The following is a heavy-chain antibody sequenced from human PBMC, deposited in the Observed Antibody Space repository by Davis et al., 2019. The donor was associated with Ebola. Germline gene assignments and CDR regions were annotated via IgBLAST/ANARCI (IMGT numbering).Heavy chain of an antibody. CDR3: GIGGRAGGFDY. J-gene: IGHJ4*02. V-gene: IGHV1-24*01. CDR2: FDPEDGER. Sequence: AASVKVSCKVSEYTLTELSIHWVRQAPGKGLEWMGRFDPEDGERIYAQKFQGRVTMTDDTSTDTADMKLTSLRSEETAVYYCGIGGRAGGFDYWGQGTLVTVSS. CDR1: EYTLTELS.